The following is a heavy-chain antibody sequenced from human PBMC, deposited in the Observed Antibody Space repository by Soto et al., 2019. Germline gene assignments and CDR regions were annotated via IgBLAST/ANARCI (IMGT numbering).Heavy chain of an antibody. Sequence: SVKVSCKASGGTFSSYAISWVRQAPGQGLEWMGGIIPIFGTANYAQKFQGRVTITADESTSTAYMELSSLRSKDTAVYYCATRRDRYNFGYFDYWGQGTLVTVSS. D-gene: IGHD5-12*01. CDR1: GGTFSSYA. V-gene: IGHV1-69*13. CDR3: ATRRDRYNFGYFDY. CDR2: IIPIFGTA. J-gene: IGHJ4*02.